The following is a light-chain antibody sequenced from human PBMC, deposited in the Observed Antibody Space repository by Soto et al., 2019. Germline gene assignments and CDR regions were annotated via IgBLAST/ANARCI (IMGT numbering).Light chain of an antibody. CDR3: SSYRSINTGV. Sequence: QSALTQPASVSGSPGQSITISCTGTSSDVGGYNYVSWYQQHPGKAPKLMIYEVNNRPSGVSNRFSGSKSGNTASLTISGLQAEDEAYYYCSSYRSINTGVFGGGTKVTVL. CDR2: EVN. J-gene: IGLJ2*01. V-gene: IGLV2-14*01. CDR1: SSDVGGYNY.